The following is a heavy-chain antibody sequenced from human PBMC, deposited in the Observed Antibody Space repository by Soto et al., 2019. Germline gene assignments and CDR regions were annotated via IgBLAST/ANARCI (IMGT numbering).Heavy chain of an antibody. J-gene: IGHJ6*02. CDR1: GFTFRNYD. CDR2: ISAAGDP. CDR3: ARTDRDFYGLDV. Sequence: EVQLVESGGGLVQPGGSLRLSCEASGFTFRNYDMHWVRQGTGKGLEWVSGISAAGDPDYADSVEGRFTISRDNAQNSFFLQMNSLGGGDTAVYYCARTDRDFYGLDVWGQGTTVIVSS. V-gene: IGHV3-13*05.